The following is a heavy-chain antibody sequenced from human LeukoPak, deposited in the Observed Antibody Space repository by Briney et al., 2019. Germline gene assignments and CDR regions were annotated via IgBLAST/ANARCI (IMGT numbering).Heavy chain of an antibody. D-gene: IGHD3-10*01. Sequence: PGGSLRLSCVVSGFTFSNYAMGWVRQAPGQGLDWVSAISDSGVTAYYADSVKGRFTISRDNSKSTLYLQMNSLRAEDTAVYYCANLNAPYRGNLDYWGQGTLVTVSS. CDR2: ISDSGVTA. CDR1: GFTFSNYA. V-gene: IGHV3-23*01. CDR3: ANLNAPYRGNLDY. J-gene: IGHJ4*02.